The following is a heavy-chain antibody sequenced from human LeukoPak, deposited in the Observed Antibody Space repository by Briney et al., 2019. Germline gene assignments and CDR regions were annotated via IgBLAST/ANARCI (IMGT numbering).Heavy chain of an antibody. CDR3: ARGGALTSFDS. Sequence: ASVRVSCKASGFSFSSYGSSWVRQAPRQGLEWMGWISAYNGKTNYAQKFQGRVTMTTDTSTTTVYMDLRSLRSDDTAVYFCARGGALTSFDSWGQGTLITVSS. D-gene: IGHD1-26*01. CDR1: GFSFSSYG. CDR2: ISAYNGKT. J-gene: IGHJ4*02. V-gene: IGHV1-18*01.